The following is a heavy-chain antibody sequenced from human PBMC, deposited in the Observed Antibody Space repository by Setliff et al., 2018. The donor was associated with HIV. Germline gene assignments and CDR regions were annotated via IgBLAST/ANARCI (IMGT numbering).Heavy chain of an antibody. CDR1: GGSISSGGYY. CDR3: ARGGRSTVATWAWFDP. J-gene: IGHJ5*02. CDR2: IHYSGSA. D-gene: IGHD4-4*01. Sequence: PSETLSLTCTVSGGSISSGGYYRSWIRQHPGKGLEWIGYIHYSGSAYFNPSLKSRFTISLDTTKNQFSLKLTSVTAADTAVYYCARGGRSTVATWAWFDPWGQGTLVTVS. V-gene: IGHV4-31*03.